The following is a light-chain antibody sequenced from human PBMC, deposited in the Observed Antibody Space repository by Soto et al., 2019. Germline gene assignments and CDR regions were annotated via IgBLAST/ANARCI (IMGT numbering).Light chain of an antibody. CDR3: QTRTSWPVT. V-gene: IGKV3-11*01. CDR2: DSS. Sequence: EVVLTQSPVTLSLSPGERATLSCRASQSVQSYLAWYQQKPGQAPRLLIYDSSNRATGVPARFSGSGSGTAFTPTIGPLEPEIFEVYSGQTRTSWPVTFGKGTRLES. J-gene: IGKJ5*01. CDR1: QSVQSY.